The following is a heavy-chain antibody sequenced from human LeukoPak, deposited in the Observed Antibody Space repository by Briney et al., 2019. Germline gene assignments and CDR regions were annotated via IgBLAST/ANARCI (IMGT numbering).Heavy chain of an antibody. V-gene: IGHV3-66*03. J-gene: IGHJ4*02. Sequence: PGGSLRLSCAASGFTVSSNYMSRVRQAPGKGLEWVSVIYSCGSTYYADSVKGRFTISRDNAKNSLFLQMNSLRAEDTAVYYCAREKGPFDYWGQGTLVTVSS. CDR3: AREKGPFDY. CDR1: GFTVSSNY. CDR2: IYSCGST.